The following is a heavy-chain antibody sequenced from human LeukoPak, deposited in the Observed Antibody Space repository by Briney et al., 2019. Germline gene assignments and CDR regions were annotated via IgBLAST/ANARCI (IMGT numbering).Heavy chain of an antibody. CDR2: INANTADT. J-gene: IGHJ4*02. D-gene: IGHD3-16*01. CDR3: VRLGIGTFD. CDR1: GYTFIAHY. Sequence: ASVKVSCKASGYTFIAHYIHWVRQAPGQGLEWMGWINANTADTNYAQKFQGGVTLTRDTSISTVYLEVTSVRSDDSAVYYCVRLGIGTFDWGQGTLVTVSS. V-gene: IGHV1-2*02.